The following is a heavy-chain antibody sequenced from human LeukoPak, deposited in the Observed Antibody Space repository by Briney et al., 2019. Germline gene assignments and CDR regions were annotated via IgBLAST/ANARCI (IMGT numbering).Heavy chain of an antibody. J-gene: IGHJ4*02. CDR3: ARGRRYCTNGVCYYYFDY. CDR1: GGSFSGYY. D-gene: IGHD2-8*01. V-gene: IGHV4-34*01. CDR2: ITHSGST. Sequence: SETLSLTCAVYGGSFSGYYWCWIRQPPGMGPERAGDITHSGSTNYNPSLKSPVTISVDTSKNQFSLKLSSVTAADTAVYYCARGRRYCTNGVCYYYFDYWGQGTLGTVSS.